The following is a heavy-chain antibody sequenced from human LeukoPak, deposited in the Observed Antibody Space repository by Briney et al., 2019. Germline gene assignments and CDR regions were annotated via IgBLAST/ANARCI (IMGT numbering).Heavy chain of an antibody. CDR3: ARYGSRTFDY. J-gene: IGHJ4*02. CDR2: IYYTGTT. V-gene: IGHV4-30-4*01. D-gene: IGHD3-10*01. Sequence: SQTLSLTCTVSGGSINSGDYYWSWIRQPPGKGLEWIGYIYYTGTTYYNPSLKSRVTISVGTSKNQFSLKLSSVTAADTAVYYCARYGSRTFDYWGQGTLVTVSS. CDR1: GGSINSGDYY.